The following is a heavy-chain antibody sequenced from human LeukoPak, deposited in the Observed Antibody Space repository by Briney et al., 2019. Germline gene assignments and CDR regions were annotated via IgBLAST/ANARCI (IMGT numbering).Heavy chain of an antibody. CDR2: INHSGST. V-gene: IGHV4-34*01. CDR3: ARGSTALGVAFDI. CDR1: GGSFSGYY. Sequence: SETLSLTCAVYGGSFSGYYWSWIRQPPGKGLEWIGEINHSGSTNYNPSLKSRVTISVDTSKNQFSLKLSSVTAADTAVYYCARGSTALGVAFDIWGQGTMVTVSS. J-gene: IGHJ3*02. D-gene: IGHD5-18*01.